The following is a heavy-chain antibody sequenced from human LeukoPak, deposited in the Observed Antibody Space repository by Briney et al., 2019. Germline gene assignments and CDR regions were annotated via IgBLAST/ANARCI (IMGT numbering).Heavy chain of an antibody. D-gene: IGHD3-3*01. J-gene: IGHJ4*02. CDR3: ARQNTPWSGYYNY. Sequence: SETLSLTCAVSGGSIISINWWSWVRQPPGQGLEWIGEISHSGSTNYNPSLKSRVTISVDTSKNQFSLKLSSVTAADTAVYYCARQNTPWSGYYNYWGQGTLVTVSS. CDR2: ISHSGST. CDR1: GGSIISINW. V-gene: IGHV4-4*02.